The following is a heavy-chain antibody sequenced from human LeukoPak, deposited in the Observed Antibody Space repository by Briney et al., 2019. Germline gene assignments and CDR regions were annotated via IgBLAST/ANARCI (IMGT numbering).Heavy chain of an antibody. J-gene: IGHJ3*02. CDR2: INHSGST. CDR3: ARGRITIFGVVIGRPRAFDI. Sequence: SETLSLTCAVYGGSFSGYYWSWIRQPPGKGLEWIGEINHSGSTNYNPSLKSRVTISVDTSKNQFSLKLSSVTAADTAVYYCARGRITIFGVVIGRPRAFDIWGQGTMVTVSS. V-gene: IGHV4-34*01. CDR1: GGSFSGYY. D-gene: IGHD3-3*01.